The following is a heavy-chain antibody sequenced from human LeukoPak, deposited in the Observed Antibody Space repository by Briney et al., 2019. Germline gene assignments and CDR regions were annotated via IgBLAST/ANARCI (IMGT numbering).Heavy chain of an antibody. D-gene: IGHD6-25*01. Sequence: PSETLSLTCAVYGGSFSGYYWSWIRQPPGKGLEWIGEINHSGSTNYNPSLKSRVTISVDTSKNQFSLKLSSVTAADTAVYYCAGASIAAAADNWFDPWGQGTLVTVSS. CDR3: AGASIAAAADNWFDP. V-gene: IGHV4-34*01. CDR1: GGSFSGYY. J-gene: IGHJ5*02. CDR2: INHSGST.